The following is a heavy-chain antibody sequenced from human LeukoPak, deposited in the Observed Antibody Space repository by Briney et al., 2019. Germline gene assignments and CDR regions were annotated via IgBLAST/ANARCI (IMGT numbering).Heavy chain of an antibody. CDR2: ISSSSSTI. Sequence: PGGSLRLSCAASGFTFSSYSMNWVRQAPGKGLEWVSYISSSSSTIYYADSVKGRFTISRDNAKNSLYLQMNSLRAEDTAVYYCAMGALPVNYWGQGTLVTVSS. D-gene: IGHD1-26*01. CDR1: GFTFSSYS. V-gene: IGHV3-48*04. J-gene: IGHJ4*02. CDR3: AMGALPVNY.